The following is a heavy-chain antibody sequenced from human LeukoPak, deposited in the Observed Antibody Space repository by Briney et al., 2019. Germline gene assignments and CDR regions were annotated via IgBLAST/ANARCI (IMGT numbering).Heavy chain of an antibody. Sequence: GGSLRLSCAASGFTFSRHDMHWVRHATGKGLEWVSAIGTDGRTYYPGSVKGRFTISREDAKNSLFLQMNSLRAGDTAVYYCARDPPGEGIDYWGQGTLVTVSS. CDR1: GFTFSRHD. V-gene: IGHV3-13*04. CDR2: IGTDGRT. CDR3: ARDPPGEGIDY. J-gene: IGHJ4*02. D-gene: IGHD3-10*01.